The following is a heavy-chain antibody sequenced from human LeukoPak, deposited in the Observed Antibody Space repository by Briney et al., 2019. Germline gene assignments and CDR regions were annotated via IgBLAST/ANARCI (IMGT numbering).Heavy chain of an antibody. CDR3: ARDGSSSGYSRYYFDY. CDR2: ISYDGSNK. Sequence: GGSLRLPCAASGFTFSSYGMHWVRQAPGKGLEWVAVISYDGSNKYYADSVKGRFTISRDNAKNSLYLQMNSLRAEDTAVYYCARDGSSSGYSRYYFDYWGQGTLVTVSS. CDR1: GFTFSSYG. V-gene: IGHV3-30*03. J-gene: IGHJ4*02. D-gene: IGHD3-22*01.